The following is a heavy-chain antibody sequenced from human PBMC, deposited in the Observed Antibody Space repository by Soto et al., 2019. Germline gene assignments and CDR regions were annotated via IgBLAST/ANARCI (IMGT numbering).Heavy chain of an antibody. Sequence: SATLSLTCIVSGESISSSSYYWGWIRQPPGKGLEWIGSSYYSGGTDYNPSFKSRVTIAIDTSKNQFSLKLSSATATDTAVYHSARQRRTVVTQAYFEHWGQVALVTVS. CDR1: GESISSSSYY. D-gene: IGHD2-21*02. CDR3: ARQRRTVVTQAYFEH. CDR2: SYYSGGT. V-gene: IGHV4-39*01. J-gene: IGHJ4*02.